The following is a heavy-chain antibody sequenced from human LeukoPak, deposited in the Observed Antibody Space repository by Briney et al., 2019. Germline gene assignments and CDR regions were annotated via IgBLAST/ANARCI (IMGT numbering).Heavy chain of an antibody. D-gene: IGHD6-13*01. CDR2: ISSSSSYI. CDR1: GFTFSSYS. CDR3: ARDQLAAAGAY. Sequence: GGSLRLSCAASGFTFSSYSMNWVRQAPGKGLVWVSSISSSSSYIYYADSVKGRFTISRDNAKNSLYLQMNSLRAGDTAAYYCARDQLAAAGAYWGQGTLVTVSS. J-gene: IGHJ4*02. V-gene: IGHV3-21*01.